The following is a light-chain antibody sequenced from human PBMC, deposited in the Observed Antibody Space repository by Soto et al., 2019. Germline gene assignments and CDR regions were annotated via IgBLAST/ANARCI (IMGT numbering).Light chain of an antibody. CDR3: MQCTHWPPYT. Sequence: DVVMTQSPLSLPVTLGQPASISCRASRSLVYSDGNSYLSWYHQRPGQSPRRLIYEASNRDSGVPDRFSGSGSGTEFTLEISRVEAEDVGIYYCMQCTHWPPYTFGQGTKLEIK. V-gene: IGKV2-30*01. CDR1: RSLVYSDGNSY. J-gene: IGKJ2*01. CDR2: EAS.